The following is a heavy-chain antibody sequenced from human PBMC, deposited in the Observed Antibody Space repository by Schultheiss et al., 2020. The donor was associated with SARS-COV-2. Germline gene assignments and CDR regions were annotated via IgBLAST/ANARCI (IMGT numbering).Heavy chain of an antibody. CDR1: GGSISSGSYY. J-gene: IGHJ4*02. Sequence: SETLSLTCTVSGGSISSGSYYWSWIRQPAGKGLEWIGRIYTSGSTNYNPSLKSRVTISVDTSKNQFSLKLSSVTAADTAVYYCARAAGSGWTHWGQGTLVTVSS. CDR2: IYTSGST. CDR3: ARAAGSGWTH. V-gene: IGHV4-61*02. D-gene: IGHD6-19*01.